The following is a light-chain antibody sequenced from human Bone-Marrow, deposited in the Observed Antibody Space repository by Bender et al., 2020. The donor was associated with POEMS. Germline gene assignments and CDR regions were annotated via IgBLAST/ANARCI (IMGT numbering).Light chain of an antibody. CDR3: SSYAGSNNYV. Sequence: QSALTQPRSVSGSPGQSVTISCTGTSSDVGAYNYVSWYQQHPGKAPKLMIYDVTNRPSGVSNRFSGSKSGNTASLTVSGLQAEDEADYYCSSYAGSNNYVFGSGTKVTVL. J-gene: IGLJ1*01. CDR1: SSDVGAYNY. CDR2: DVT. V-gene: IGLV2-11*01.